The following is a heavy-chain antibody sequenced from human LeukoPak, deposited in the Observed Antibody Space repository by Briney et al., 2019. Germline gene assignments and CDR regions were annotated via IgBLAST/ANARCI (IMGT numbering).Heavy chain of an antibody. CDR1: GFTVSSDF. J-gene: IGHJ3*02. V-gene: IGHV3-66*01. D-gene: IGHD5-18*01. CDR3: ARAGYSYGSDAFDI. CDR2: IYSSGGT. Sequence: GGSLRLSCAASGFTVSSDFMSWVRQAPGKGLEWVSVIYSSGGTYYADSVKGRFTISRDSSKNTLYLQMNSLRVEDTAVYYCARAGYSYGSDAFDIWGQGTMVTVSS.